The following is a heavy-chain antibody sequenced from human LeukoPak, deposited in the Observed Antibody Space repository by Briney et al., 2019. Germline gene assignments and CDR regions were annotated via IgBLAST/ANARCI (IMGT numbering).Heavy chain of an antibody. CDR2: IYYSGST. J-gene: IGHJ5*02. CDR1: GGSISSSSYY. Sequence: SETLSLTCTVSGGSISSSSYYWGWIRQPPGKGLEWIGSIYYSGSTYYNPSLKSRVTISVDTSKNQFSLKLSSVTAADTAVYYCARHKALAAAGTGWFDPWGQGTLVTVSS. D-gene: IGHD6-13*01. V-gene: IGHV4-39*01. CDR3: ARHKALAAAGTGWFDP.